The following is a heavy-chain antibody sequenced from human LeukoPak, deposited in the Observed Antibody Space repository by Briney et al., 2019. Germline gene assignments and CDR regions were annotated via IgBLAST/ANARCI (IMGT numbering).Heavy chain of an antibody. V-gene: IGHV1-46*01. CDR3: ARVNGNRQDNWFDP. CDR2: INPSGGST. CDR1: GYTFTSYY. Sequence: ASVKVSCKASGYTFTSYYMHWVRQAPGQGLEWMGIINPSGGSTSYAQKFQGRVTMTTDTSTRTAYMELRSLRSDDTAVYYCARVNGNRQDNWFDPWGQGTLVTVSS. J-gene: IGHJ5*02.